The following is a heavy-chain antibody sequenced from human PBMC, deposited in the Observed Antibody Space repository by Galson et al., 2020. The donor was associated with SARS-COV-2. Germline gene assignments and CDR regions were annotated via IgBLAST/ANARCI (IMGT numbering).Heavy chain of an antibody. V-gene: IGHV1-69*13. CDR3: AREENGDYGAFDY. J-gene: IGHJ4*02. CDR2: IIPIFGTA. CDR1: GGTFSSYA. Sequence: SVKVSCKASGGTFSSYAISWVRQAPGQGLEWMGGIIPIFGTANYAQKFQGRVTITADESTSTAYMELSSLRSEDTAVYYCAREENGDYGAFDYWGQGTLVTVSS. D-gene: IGHD4-17*01.